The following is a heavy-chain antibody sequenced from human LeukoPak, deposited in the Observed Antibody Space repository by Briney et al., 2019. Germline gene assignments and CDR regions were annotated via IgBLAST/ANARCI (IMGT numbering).Heavy chain of an antibody. CDR2: ILTSGST. D-gene: IGHD2-2*01. CDR3: AVRKIRYPLDI. Sequence: SETLSLTCTLSGGSFSSDSYLWSWVRQPAGKGLEWIGRILTSGSTNYNPSLRRRVTISVDTSKNKFSLDMISVTAADTAVYYCAVRKIRYPLDIWGQGTMVTVSS. J-gene: IGHJ3*02. V-gene: IGHV4-61*02. CDR1: GGSFSSDSYL.